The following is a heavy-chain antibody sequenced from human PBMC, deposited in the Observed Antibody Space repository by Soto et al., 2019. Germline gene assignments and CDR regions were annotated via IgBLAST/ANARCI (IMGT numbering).Heavy chain of an antibody. Sequence: EASVKVSCKASGYTFSGHAIHWLRQAPGQRPEWLGWINAGNSQTYYSEKFEGRVTFTRDTVATTVNMELTSLTSEDTAVYYCGRDQSGTGYYVDWFDPWGQGTLVTVSS. V-gene: IGHV1-3*01. CDR2: INAGNSQT. CDR3: GRDQSGTGYYVDWFDP. D-gene: IGHD3-10*02. J-gene: IGHJ5*02. CDR1: GYTFSGHA.